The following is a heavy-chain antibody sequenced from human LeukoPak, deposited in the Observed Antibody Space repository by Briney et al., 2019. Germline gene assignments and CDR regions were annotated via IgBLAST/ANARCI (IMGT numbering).Heavy chain of an antibody. D-gene: IGHD6-19*01. CDR3: ARSSVAFPRLFDY. J-gene: IGHJ4*02. CDR2: VYFSGTT. CDR1: GDSMSSGDYY. V-gene: IGHV4-30-4*08. Sequence: SETLSLTCTVSGDSMSSGDYYWSWIRQPPGKGLEWIGYVYFSGTTYYNPSLESRVTIPVDTSKNQFSLKLSSVTAADTAVYYCARSSVAFPRLFDYWGQGTLVTVSS.